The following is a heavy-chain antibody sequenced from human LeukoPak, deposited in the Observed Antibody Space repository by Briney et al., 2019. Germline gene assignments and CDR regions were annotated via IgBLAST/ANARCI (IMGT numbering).Heavy chain of an antibody. J-gene: IGHJ5*02. V-gene: IGHV3-23*01. D-gene: IGHD2-21*02. CDR2: ISGSGGSP. CDR1: GFTFSSYA. Sequence: GGSLRLSCAASGFTFSSYAMSWVRQAPGKGLEWVSAISGSGGSPYYADSVKGRFTISRDNSKNTLYPQMNSLRAEDTAVYYCAGVVTAIPNWFDPWGQGTLVTVSS. CDR3: AGVVTAIPNWFDP.